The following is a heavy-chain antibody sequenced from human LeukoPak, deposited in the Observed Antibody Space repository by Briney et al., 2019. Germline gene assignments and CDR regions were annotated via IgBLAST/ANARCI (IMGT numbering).Heavy chain of an antibody. CDR1: GGSFSGYY. J-gene: IGHJ4*02. CDR2: INHSGST. D-gene: IGHD3-22*01. CDR3: ARDPYYYDSSGYYYDY. V-gene: IGHV4-34*01. Sequence: PSETLSLTCAVYGGSFSGYYWSWIRQPPGKGLEWIGEINHSGSTNYNPSLKGRVTISVDTSKNQFSLKLSSVTAADTAVYYRARDPYYYDSSGYYYDYWGQGTLVTVSS.